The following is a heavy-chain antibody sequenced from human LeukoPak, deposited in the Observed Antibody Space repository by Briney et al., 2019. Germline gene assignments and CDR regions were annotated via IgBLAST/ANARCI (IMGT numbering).Heavy chain of an antibody. CDR2: IAGDGGST. CDR3: VRVLYNWNDCLDY. V-gene: IGHV3-74*01. J-gene: IGHJ4*02. D-gene: IGHD1-20*01. Sequence: GGSLRLSCAASGFTFNGYWMHWVRQAPGKGLVWVSRIAGDGGSTSYADSVKGRFTISRDNAKNTLYLQMNSLRAEDTAVYYCVRVLYNWNDCLDYWGQGTLVSVSS. CDR1: GFTFNGYW.